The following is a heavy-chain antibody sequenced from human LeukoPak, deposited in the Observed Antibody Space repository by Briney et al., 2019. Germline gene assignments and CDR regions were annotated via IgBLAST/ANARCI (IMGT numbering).Heavy chain of an antibody. CDR1: GYTFTSYD. CDR2: MNPNSGNT. V-gene: IGHV1-8*03. J-gene: IGHJ4*02. CDR3: ASLSSGWRPFDY. Sequence: ASVKVSCKASGYTFTSYDINWVRQATGQGLEWMGWMNPNSGNTGYAQKFQGRVTITRNTSISTAYMELSSLRSEDTAVYYCASLSSGWRPFDYWGQGTLVTVSS. D-gene: IGHD6-19*01.